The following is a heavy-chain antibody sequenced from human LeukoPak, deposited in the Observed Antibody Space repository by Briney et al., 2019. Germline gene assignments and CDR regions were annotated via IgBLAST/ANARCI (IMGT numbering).Heavy chain of an antibody. CDR1: GFTFSSYG. V-gene: IGHV3-30*18. Sequence: TGGSLRLSCAASGFTFSSYGMHWVRQAPGKGLEWVAVISYDGSNKYYADSVKGRFTISRDNSKNTLYLQMNSLRAEDTAVYYCAKDPDPTGSYSWDWGGHAFDIWGQGTMVTVSS. D-gene: IGHD1-26*01. CDR2: ISYDGSNK. CDR3: AKDPDPTGSYSWDWGGHAFDI. J-gene: IGHJ3*02.